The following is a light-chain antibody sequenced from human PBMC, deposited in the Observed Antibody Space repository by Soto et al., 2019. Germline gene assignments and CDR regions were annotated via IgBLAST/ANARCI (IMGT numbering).Light chain of an antibody. CDR3: SSYAGRIDV. Sequence: QSALTQHPSASGSPGQSVTIPCTGTSSDVGAYNYVSWYQQHPGKAPKLVIYEVTKRHSGVPDRFSGSKSGNTASLTVSGVLGEDEAYYYCSSYAGRIDVVGTGSKLTVL. CDR2: EVT. V-gene: IGLV2-8*01. CDR1: SSDVGAYNY. J-gene: IGLJ1*01.